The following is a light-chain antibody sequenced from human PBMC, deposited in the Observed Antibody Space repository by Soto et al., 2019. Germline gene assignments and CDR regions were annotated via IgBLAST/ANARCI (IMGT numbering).Light chain of an antibody. J-gene: IGKJ3*01. CDR3: QQLDSYPIT. Sequence: TPLTQSPSYLSASVGDRVTITCRASQGINSYLAWYQQRPGKAPKFLIYAASTLQSGVPSRFSGSGYGADFTLTISSLQPEDFATYYCQQLDSYPITFGPGTKVDIK. CDR1: QGINSY. CDR2: AAS. V-gene: IGKV1-9*01.